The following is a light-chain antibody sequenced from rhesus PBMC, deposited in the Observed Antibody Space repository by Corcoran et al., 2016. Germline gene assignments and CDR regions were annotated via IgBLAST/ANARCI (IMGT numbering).Light chain of an antibody. V-gene: IGKV1-25*01. CDR3: QHSYDIPWT. CDR1: QAISNN. CDR2: DDS. Sequence: DIQMTQSPSSLSASVGDRDTITCQASQAISNNLAWYQQKPVKVPELLIYDDSTLQSGVPSRFSGSGSGTVFTLPISSLQPEDFATDECQHSYDIPWTFSQVSKVEIK. J-gene: IGKJ1*01.